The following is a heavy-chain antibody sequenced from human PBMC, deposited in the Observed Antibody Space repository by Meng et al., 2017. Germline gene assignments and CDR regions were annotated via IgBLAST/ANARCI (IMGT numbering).Heavy chain of an antibody. Sequence: LQERGPELVKPSGTLSLTCAVSGGSTSSSNWWSWVRQPPGKGLEWIGEIYHSGSTNYNPSLKSRVTISVDKSKNQFSLKLSSVTAADTAVYYCARWSIYCSGGSCYSFDYWGQGTLVTVSS. V-gene: IGHV4-4*02. CDR3: ARWSIYCSGGSCYSFDY. CDR1: GGSTSSSNW. J-gene: IGHJ4*02. CDR2: IYHSGST. D-gene: IGHD2-15*01.